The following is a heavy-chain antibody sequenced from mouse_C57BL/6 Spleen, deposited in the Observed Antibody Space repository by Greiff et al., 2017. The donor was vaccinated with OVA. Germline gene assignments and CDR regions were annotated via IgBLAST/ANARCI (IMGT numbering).Heavy chain of an antibody. CDR3: ARGIYYDYDGFAY. V-gene: IGHV1-55*01. CDR2: IYPGSGST. CDR1: GYTFTSYW. D-gene: IGHD2-4*01. J-gene: IGHJ3*01. Sequence: VQLQQPGAELVKPGASVKMSCKASGYTFTSYWITWVKQRPGQGLEWIGDIYPGSGSTNYNEKFKSKATLTVDTSSSTAYMQLSSLTSEDSAVYYGARGIYYDYDGFAYWGQGTLVTVAA.